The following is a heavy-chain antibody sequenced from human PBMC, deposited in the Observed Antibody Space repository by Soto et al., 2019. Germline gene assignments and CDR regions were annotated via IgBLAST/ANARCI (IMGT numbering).Heavy chain of an antibody. J-gene: IGHJ6*02. CDR2: ISSSSSTI. Sequence: GGSLRLSCAASGFTFSSYSMNWVRQAPGKGLEWVSYISSSSSTIYYADSVKGRFTISRDNAKNSLYLQMNSLRDEDTAVYYCARDGMVYAIGAGYYYGMDVWGQGTTVTVSS. D-gene: IGHD2-8*01. CDR1: GFTFSSYS. CDR3: ARDGMVYAIGAGYYYGMDV. V-gene: IGHV3-48*02.